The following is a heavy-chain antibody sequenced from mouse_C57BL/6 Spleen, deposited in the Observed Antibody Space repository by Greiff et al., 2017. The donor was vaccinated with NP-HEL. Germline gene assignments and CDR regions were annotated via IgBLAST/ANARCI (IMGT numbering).Heavy chain of an antibody. CDR2: IRLKSDNYAT. CDR3: TGPLFYYDYDFAY. V-gene: IGHV6-3*01. D-gene: IGHD2-4*01. J-gene: IGHJ3*01. Sequence: EVKVEESGGGLVQPGGSMKLSCVASGFTFSNYWMNWVRQSPEKGLEWVAQIRLKSDNYATHYAESVKGRFTISRDDSKSIFFLQMNNLRAEDTGIYYCTGPLFYYDYDFAYWGQGTLVTVSA. CDR1: GFTFSNYW.